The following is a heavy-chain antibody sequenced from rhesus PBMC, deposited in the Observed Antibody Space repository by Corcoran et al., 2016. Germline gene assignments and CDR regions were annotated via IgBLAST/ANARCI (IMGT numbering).Heavy chain of an antibody. CDR2: ISNGGGSK. Sequence: EVQLVESGGGLVQPGGSLRLSCAASGFTFSSYGMSWVRQAPGKGLEWVSYISNGGGSKYYADSVQGRFTISRDNSKNTLSLQMNSVRAEDTAVYYCAKVSDSGYMYFDYWGQGVLVTVSS. J-gene: IGHJ4*01. CDR3: AKVSDSGYMYFDY. D-gene: IGHD3-28*01. CDR1: GFTFSSYG. V-gene: IGHV3S5*01.